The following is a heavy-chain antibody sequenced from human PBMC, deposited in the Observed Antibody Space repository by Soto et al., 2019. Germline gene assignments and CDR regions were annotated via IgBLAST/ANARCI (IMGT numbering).Heavy chain of an antibody. CDR2: ISASGDYS. D-gene: IGHD2-8*01. V-gene: IGHV3-11*05. CDR3: ARSTEWKGVGVYKYGLNL. J-gene: IGHJ6*02. Sequence: QVHLVESGGGLVKPGGSLRLSCIGSGFALSDNWMTWIRQAPGKGLEWVAHISASGDYSIHAGSLKGRFTISRDNARSSLWLHMDSLTAQETAVYLCARSTEWKGVGVYKYGLNLWGQGTTVIVSS. CDR1: GFALSDNW.